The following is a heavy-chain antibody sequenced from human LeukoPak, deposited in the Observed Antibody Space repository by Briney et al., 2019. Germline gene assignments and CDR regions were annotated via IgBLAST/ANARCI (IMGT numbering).Heavy chain of an antibody. Sequence: GGSLRLSCAASGFTFSSYAMSWVRQAPGKGLEWVSAISGSGGSTYYADSVKGRFTISRDNSKNTLYLQMNSLRAEDTAVYYCANGGKYYYDSRHDHWGQGTLVTVSS. CDR3: ANGGKYYYDSRHDH. J-gene: IGHJ5*02. V-gene: IGHV3-23*01. D-gene: IGHD3-22*01. CDR2: ISGSGGST. CDR1: GFTFSSYA.